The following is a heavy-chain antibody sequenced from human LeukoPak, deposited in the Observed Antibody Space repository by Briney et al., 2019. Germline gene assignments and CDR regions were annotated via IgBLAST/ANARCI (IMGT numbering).Heavy chain of an antibody. CDR2: INHSGST. D-gene: IGHD4-23*01. CDR3: ARALRGGGNSY. Sequence: SETLSLTCAVYGGSFSGYYWSWIRQPPGKGLEWIGEINHSGSTNYNPSLKSRVTISVDTSKNQFSLKLSSVTAADTAVYYCARALRGGGNSYWGQGTLVTVSS. J-gene: IGHJ4*02. CDR1: GGSFSGYY. V-gene: IGHV4-34*01.